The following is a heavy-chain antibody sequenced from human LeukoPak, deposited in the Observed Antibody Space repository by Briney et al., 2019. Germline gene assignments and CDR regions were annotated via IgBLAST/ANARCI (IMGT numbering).Heavy chain of an antibody. CDR2: IYYAGST. CDR1: GGSISSYY. J-gene: IGHJ4*02. CDR3: ARDENTVAAAGTFDY. V-gene: IGHV4-59*12. D-gene: IGHD6-13*01. Sequence: SETLSLTCGVSGGSISSYYWAWIRQAPGKGLEWIGYIYYAGSTNYNPSLKSRVTISVDTSKNQFSLKLSSVTAADTAVYYCARDENTVAAAGTFDYWGQGTLVTVSS.